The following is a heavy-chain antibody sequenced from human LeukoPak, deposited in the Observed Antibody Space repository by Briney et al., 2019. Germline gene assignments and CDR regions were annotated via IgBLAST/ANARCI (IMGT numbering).Heavy chain of an antibody. Sequence: ASVKVSCKAFVGTFSSYAISWVRQAPGQGLEWMGRIIPIFGTANYAQKFQGRVTITADKSTSTAYMELSSLRSEDTAVYYCATGAGAYDYGGKEIDYWGQGTLVTVSS. CDR3: ATGAGAYDYGGKEIDY. CDR2: IIPIFGTA. CDR1: VGTFSSYA. J-gene: IGHJ4*02. D-gene: IGHD4-23*01. V-gene: IGHV1-69*06.